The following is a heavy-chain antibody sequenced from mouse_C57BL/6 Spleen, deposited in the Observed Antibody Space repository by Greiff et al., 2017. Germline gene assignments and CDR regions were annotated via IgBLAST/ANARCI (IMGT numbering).Heavy chain of an antibody. D-gene: IGHD2-4*01. V-gene: IGHV1-42*01. CDR2: INPSTCGT. Sequence: EVQLQQSGPELVKPGASVKISCKASGYSFTGYYMNWVKQSPEKSLEWIGEINPSTCGTTYNQKFKAKATLTVDKSSSTAYMQLKSLTSEDSAVYYCARKNYDWPWFPYWGQGTLVTVSA. CDR1: GYSFTGYY. J-gene: IGHJ3*01. CDR3: ARKNYDWPWFPY.